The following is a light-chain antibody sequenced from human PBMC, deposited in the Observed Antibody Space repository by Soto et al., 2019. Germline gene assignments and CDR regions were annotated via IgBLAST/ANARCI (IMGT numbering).Light chain of an antibody. CDR3: KQYGSSPIT. Sequence: EIVLTQSPGTLSLSPGERATLSCRASQNVNSSYLAWYQQQPGQAPRLLIYGASSRATGIPDMFSGSGAETDFTLTISRLEPEDFAVYYCKQYGSSPITFGRGTRLEIK. V-gene: IGKV3-20*01. J-gene: IGKJ5*01. CDR1: QNVNSSY. CDR2: GAS.